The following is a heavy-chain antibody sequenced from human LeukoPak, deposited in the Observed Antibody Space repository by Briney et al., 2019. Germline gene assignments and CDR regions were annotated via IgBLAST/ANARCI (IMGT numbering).Heavy chain of an antibody. D-gene: IGHD3-10*01. Sequence: PSETLSLTCTVSGGSISSYYWSWIRQPPGKGLEWIGYIYYSGSTNYNPSLKSRVTISVDTSKNQFSLKLSSVTAADTAVYYCARDNKSVGELSYYYYMDVWGKGTTVTISS. J-gene: IGHJ6*03. V-gene: IGHV4-59*01. CDR3: ARDNKSVGELSYYYYMDV. CDR2: IYYSGST. CDR1: GGSISSYY.